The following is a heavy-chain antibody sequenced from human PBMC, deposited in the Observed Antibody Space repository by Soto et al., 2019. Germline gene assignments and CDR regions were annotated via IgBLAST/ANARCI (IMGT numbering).Heavy chain of an antibody. CDR1: GFAFGSYA. J-gene: IGHJ4*02. Sequence: VGSLRLSCAVSGFAFGSYAMHWVRQTPDKGLEWLAVISSDGATKYVADSVEGRFIISRNNFEKMLYLQMNSLKTEDTGLYFCAKASVHIAAAGRHEYWGQGTRVTVSS. CDR2: ISSDGATK. V-gene: IGHV3-30-3*01. CDR3: AKASVHIAAAGRHEY. D-gene: IGHD6-19*01.